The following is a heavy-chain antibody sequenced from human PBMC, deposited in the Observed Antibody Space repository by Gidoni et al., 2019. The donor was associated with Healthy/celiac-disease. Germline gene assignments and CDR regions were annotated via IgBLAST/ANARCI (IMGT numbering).Heavy chain of an antibody. Sequence: EVQLVESGGGLVKPGGSLILSCAASGFTFSNAWMSWVRQAPGKGLEWVGRIKSKTDGGTTDYAAPVKGRFTISRDDSKNTLYLQMNSLKTEDTAVYYCTTEMGYCSGGSCYSNAFDIWGQGTMVTVSS. V-gene: IGHV3-15*01. CDR2: IKSKTDGGTT. CDR3: TTEMGYCSGGSCYSNAFDI. J-gene: IGHJ3*02. CDR1: GFTFSNAW. D-gene: IGHD2-15*01.